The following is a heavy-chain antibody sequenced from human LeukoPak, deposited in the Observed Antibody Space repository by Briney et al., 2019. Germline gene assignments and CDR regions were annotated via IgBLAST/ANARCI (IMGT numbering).Heavy chain of an antibody. Sequence: GRSLRLSCAASGFTFSSYSLHWVRQAPGKGLEWVAHVASDGSYKWYADSVRGRFTISRDNSKNTLFLQMNSLGAEDTGVYYCARDADWSPFYWGQGTLVTVS. CDR3: ARDADWSPFY. J-gene: IGHJ4*02. CDR2: VASDGSYK. D-gene: IGHD3/OR15-3a*01. CDR1: GFTFSSYS. V-gene: IGHV3-30*04.